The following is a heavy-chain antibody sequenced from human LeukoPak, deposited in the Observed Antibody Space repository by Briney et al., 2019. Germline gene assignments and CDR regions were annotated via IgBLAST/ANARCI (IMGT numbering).Heavy chain of an antibody. J-gene: IGHJ4*02. CDR1: GFSFSSYA. D-gene: IGHD1-26*01. CDR3: AKDSGSYSDDY. CDR2: IGAPGDDT. Sequence: GGSLRLSCGASGFSFSSYAMSWFRQAPGKGLEWVSSIGAPGDDTYYADSVKGRFTISRDNSMDRLYLQMSRLRDEDTAVYYCAKDSGSYSDDYWGQGTLVTVSS. V-gene: IGHV3-23*01.